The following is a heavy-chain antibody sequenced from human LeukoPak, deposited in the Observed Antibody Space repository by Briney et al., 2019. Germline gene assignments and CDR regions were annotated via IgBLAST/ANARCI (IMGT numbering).Heavy chain of an antibody. V-gene: IGHV3-30*04. D-gene: IGHD6-13*01. J-gene: IGHJ5*01. CDR2: ISCYGSKK. CDR1: GFTFSNYA. CDR3: ARGRGASYSSSWYDF. Sequence: PGRSLRLSCGASGFTFSNYAMHWVRQAPGKGVEWVAVISCYGSKKHYADCEKGRFTISRDNSKNTLYLQMNSLNTENTAVYYCARGRGASYSSSWYDFWGQGTLVTVSS.